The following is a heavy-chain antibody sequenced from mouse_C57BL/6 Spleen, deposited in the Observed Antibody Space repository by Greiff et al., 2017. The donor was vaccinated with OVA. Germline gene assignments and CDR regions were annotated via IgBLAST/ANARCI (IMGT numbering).Heavy chain of an antibody. Sequence: VKLVESGPGLVQPSQSLSITCTVSGFSLTSYGVHWVRQSPGKGLEWLGVIWSGGSTDYNAAFISRLSISKDNSKSQVFFKMNSLQADDTAIYYCARKADGYSDAMDYWGQGTSVTVSS. CDR1: GFSLTSYG. D-gene: IGHD2-3*01. V-gene: IGHV2-2*01. CDR2: IWSGGST. CDR3: ARKADGYSDAMDY. J-gene: IGHJ4*01.